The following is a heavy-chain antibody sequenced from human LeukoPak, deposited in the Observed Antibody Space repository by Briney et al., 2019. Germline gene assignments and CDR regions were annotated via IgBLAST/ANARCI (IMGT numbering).Heavy chain of an antibody. V-gene: IGHV4-39*01. Sequence: SETLSLTCTVSGGSMSSYYWGWIRQPPGKGLEWIGSIYYSGNTYHNPSLKSRVTISVDTSKSQFSLKVSSVTAADTAVYFCARPPAGLRPNDFWGQGTLVTVSS. CDR2: IYYSGNT. CDR3: ARPPAGLRPNDF. J-gene: IGHJ4*02. CDR1: GGSMSSYY.